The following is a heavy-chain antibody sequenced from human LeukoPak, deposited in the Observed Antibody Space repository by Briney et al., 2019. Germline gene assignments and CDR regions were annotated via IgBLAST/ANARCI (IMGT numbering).Heavy chain of an antibody. CDR3: AREDGNFHDAFDI. CDR1: GFTFSSYS. V-gene: IGHV3-30*04. Sequence: PGRSLRLSCAASGFTFSSYSMHWVRQAPGKGLEWVALISNDGRNKYYADSVKGRFTISRDNSKNTLYLQMDSLRTEDTAMHYCAREDGNFHDAFDIWGQGTMVTVSS. J-gene: IGHJ3*02. CDR2: ISNDGRNK. D-gene: IGHD1-7*01.